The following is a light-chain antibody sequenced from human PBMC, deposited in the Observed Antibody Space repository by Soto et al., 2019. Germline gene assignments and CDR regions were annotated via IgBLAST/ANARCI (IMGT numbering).Light chain of an antibody. CDR3: QHLNGFPLT. V-gene: IGKV1-9*01. Sequence: DIQLTQSPSFLSASVGDRVTITCRASQGISSYLAWYQQKPGKAPKLLIYVASALQSGVPSRFSGSGSGTEFTLTINSLQPEDFASYDCQHLNGFPLTFGVGTKVEIK. CDR2: VAS. J-gene: IGKJ4*01. CDR1: QGISSY.